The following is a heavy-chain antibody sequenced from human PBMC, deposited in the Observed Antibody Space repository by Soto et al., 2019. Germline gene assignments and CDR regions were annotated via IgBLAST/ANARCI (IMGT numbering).Heavy chain of an antibody. J-gene: IGHJ5*02. Sequence: GESLKISCKGSGYSFTSYWIGWVRQMPGKGLEWMGIIYPGDSDTRYSPSFQGQVTISADKSISTAYLQWSSLKASDTAMYYCARRGGYDFWSGYAYNWFDPWGQGTLVTSPQ. CDR2: IYPGDSDT. V-gene: IGHV5-51*01. D-gene: IGHD3-3*01. CDR1: GYSFTSYW. CDR3: ARRGGYDFWSGYAYNWFDP.